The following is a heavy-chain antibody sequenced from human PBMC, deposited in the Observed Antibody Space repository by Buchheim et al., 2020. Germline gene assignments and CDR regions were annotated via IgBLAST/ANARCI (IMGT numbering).Heavy chain of an antibody. D-gene: IGHD2-15*01. J-gene: IGHJ5*02. CDR2: IYYSGGT. CDR1: GGSISSTSHF. V-gene: IGHV4-39*01. CDR3: ARRAVAAHLYNWFDP. Sequence: QLQLQESGPGLVKPSETLSLTCTVSGGSISSTSHFWGWIRQPPGKGLEWLGRIYYSGGTSYNPSLRSRVTMSVDTSKNQFSLKLSSGTAADTAVYYCARRAVAAHLYNWFDPWGQGTL.